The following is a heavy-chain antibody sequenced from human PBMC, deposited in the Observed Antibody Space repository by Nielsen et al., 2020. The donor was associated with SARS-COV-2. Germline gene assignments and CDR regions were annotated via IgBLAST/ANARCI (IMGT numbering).Heavy chain of an antibody. CDR1: GYTFTSYG. D-gene: IGHD3-10*01. CDR2: ISAYNGNT. J-gene: IGHJ6*02. CDR3: ARDSDGSGSYFLLGYGMDV. Sequence: ASVKVSCKASGYTFTSYGISWVRQAPGQGLERMGWISAYNGNTNYAQKLQGRVTMTTDTSTSTAYMELRSLRSDDTAVYYCARDSDGSGSYFLLGYGMDVWGQGTTVTVSS. V-gene: IGHV1-18*01.